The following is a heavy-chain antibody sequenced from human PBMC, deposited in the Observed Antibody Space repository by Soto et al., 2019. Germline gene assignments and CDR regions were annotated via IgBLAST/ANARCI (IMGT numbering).Heavy chain of an antibody. CDR2: INPNSGST. J-gene: IGHJ6*02. D-gene: IGHD2-2*01. V-gene: IGHV1-46*01. CDR1: GYSVTSYY. Sequence: WASVKVSCKASGYSVTSYYMHWVRQAPGQGLEWMGIINPNSGSTTYAQKFQGRVTMTRDTSTSTVYMELTSLTSGDTAVYYCARAGIAYCSSTTCYLYDYVMDVWGQGTTVTVSS. CDR3: ARAGIAYCSSTTCYLYDYVMDV.